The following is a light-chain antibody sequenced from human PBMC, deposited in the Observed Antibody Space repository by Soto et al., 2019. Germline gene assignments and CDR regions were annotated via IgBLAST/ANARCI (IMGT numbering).Light chain of an antibody. Sequence: QAVVTQEPSLTVSPGGTVTLTCSSNTGAVTSGHYPYWFQQKPGQAPRTLIYDTTNKHSWTPARFSASLLGGKAALTLSGAQPEDEADYYCLVVYGGKVVFGGGTKLTVL. V-gene: IGLV7-46*01. CDR1: TGAVTSGHY. CDR3: LVVYGGKVV. J-gene: IGLJ3*02. CDR2: DTT.